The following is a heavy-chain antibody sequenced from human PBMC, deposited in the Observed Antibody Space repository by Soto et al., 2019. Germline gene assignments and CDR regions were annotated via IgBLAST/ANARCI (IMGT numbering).Heavy chain of an antibody. CDR2: ISTSTGNT. Sequence: ASVKVSCKASGYTFTTFGITWVRQAPGQGLEWMGWISTSTGNTNYAQKLQDRVTLTTDTSTGTAYLELRSLTSDDTAVYYCARSSLVIVAAKGTLDYWGQGTLVTVSS. J-gene: IGHJ4*02. V-gene: IGHV1-18*04. D-gene: IGHD5-12*01. CDR1: GYTFTTFG. CDR3: ARSSLVIVAAKGTLDY.